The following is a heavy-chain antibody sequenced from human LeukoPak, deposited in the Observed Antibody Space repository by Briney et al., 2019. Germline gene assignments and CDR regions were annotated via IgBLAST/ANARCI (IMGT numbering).Heavy chain of an antibody. CDR1: GYTFTGYY. V-gene: IGHV1-2*02. CDR2: INPNSGGT. CDR3: ARSSYYGSGSYYPPYYYYGMDV. D-gene: IGHD3-10*01. J-gene: IGHJ6*02. Sequence: ASVKVSCKASGYTFTGYYIHWVRQAPGQGLEWMGWINPNSGGTNYPQKFQGRVIMTRDTSISTAYMELSRLRSDDTAVYYCARSSYYGSGSYYPPYYYYGMDVWGQGTTVTVSS.